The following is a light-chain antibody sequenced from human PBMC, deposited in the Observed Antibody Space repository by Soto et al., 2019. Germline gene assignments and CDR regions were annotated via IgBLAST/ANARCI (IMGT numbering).Light chain of an antibody. Sequence: EIVLTQSPGTLSLSPGERGTLSCRASQSVRSSFLAWYQQKPGQAPRLLIYGASTRATGIPDRFSGSGSGTDFTLTISRLETEDFAVYYCQQYGNSPWTFGQGTEGDI. CDR1: QSVRSSF. CDR3: QQYGNSPWT. J-gene: IGKJ1*01. V-gene: IGKV3-20*01. CDR2: GAS.